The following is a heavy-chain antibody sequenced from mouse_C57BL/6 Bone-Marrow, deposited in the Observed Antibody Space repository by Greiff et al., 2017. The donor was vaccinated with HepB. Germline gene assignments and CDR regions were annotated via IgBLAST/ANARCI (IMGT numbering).Heavy chain of an antibody. V-gene: IGHV3-6*01. CDR1: GYSITSGYY. Sequence: EVQLQESGPGLVKPSQSLSLTCSVTGYSITSGYYWNWIRQFPGNKLEWMGYISYDGSNNYNPSLKNRISITRDTSKNQFFLKLNSVTTEDTATYYCARDNYGSSSFDYWGQGTTLTVSS. D-gene: IGHD1-1*01. J-gene: IGHJ2*01. CDR2: ISYDGSN. CDR3: ARDNYGSSSFDY.